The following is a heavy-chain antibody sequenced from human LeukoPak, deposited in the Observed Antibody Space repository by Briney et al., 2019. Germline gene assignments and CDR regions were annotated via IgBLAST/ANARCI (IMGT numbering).Heavy chain of an antibody. CDR2: ISSNGDNT. CDR1: GFTFSTYV. CDR3: VRGTGY. V-gene: IGHV3-64D*06. Sequence: PGGSLRLPCSVSGFTFSTYVMHWVRQAPGKGLEYVSAISSNGDNTYYADSVKGRFTISGDNSKNTLYLQMSSLRADDTAVYYCVRGTGYWGQGTLVTVSS. J-gene: IGHJ4*02.